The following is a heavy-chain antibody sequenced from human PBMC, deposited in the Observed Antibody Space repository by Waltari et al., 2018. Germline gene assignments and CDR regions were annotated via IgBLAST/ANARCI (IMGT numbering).Heavy chain of an antibody. CDR2: MNPNSGNT. Sequence: QVQLVQSGAEVKKPGASVKVSCKASGYTFTSYDINWVRQATGQGLEWMGWMNPNSGNTGYAQKFQGRVTITRNTSISTAYMELSSLRSEDTAVYYCARGRPRITIFGVVDGYAFDIWGQGTMVTVSS. V-gene: IGHV1-8*03. J-gene: IGHJ3*02. CDR1: GYTFTSYD. D-gene: IGHD3-3*01. CDR3: ARGRPRITIFGVVDGYAFDI.